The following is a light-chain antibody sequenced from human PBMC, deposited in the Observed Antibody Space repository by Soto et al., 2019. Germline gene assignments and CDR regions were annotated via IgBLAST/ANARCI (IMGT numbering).Light chain of an antibody. CDR3: QQYNSYPIT. Sequence: DIQMTQSPSTLSASVGDRVTITCRASQSISSWLAWYQQKPGKAPKSLIYKASSLESGVTSRFSGGGSGTEFTLTISSLQPDDFATYYCQQYNSYPITFGQGTRLEIK. CDR2: KAS. V-gene: IGKV1-5*03. J-gene: IGKJ5*01. CDR1: QSISSW.